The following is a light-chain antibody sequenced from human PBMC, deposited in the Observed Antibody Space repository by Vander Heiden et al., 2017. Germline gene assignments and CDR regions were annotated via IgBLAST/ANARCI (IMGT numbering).Light chain of an antibody. Sequence: QSVLTQPPSVSGAPGQRVTISCTGSGSNIGAGYDVHWYQQLPGTAPKLLIYGNGNRPSGVPDRFSGSKSGTSASLAITGLQAEDEADYYCQSYDSSLSGVVFGGETKLTVL. CDR2: GNG. CDR3: QSYDSSLSGVV. J-gene: IGLJ2*01. V-gene: IGLV1-40*01. CDR1: GSNIGAGYD.